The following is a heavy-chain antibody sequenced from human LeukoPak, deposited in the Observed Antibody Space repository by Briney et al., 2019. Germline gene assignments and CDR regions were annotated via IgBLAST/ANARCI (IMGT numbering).Heavy chain of an antibody. CDR1: GFTFSSYS. J-gene: IGHJ3*02. Sequence: GGSLRLSCAASGFTFSSYSINWVRQAPGKGLEWVSYIDSSSGTIYYADSVKGRFTISRDNAKNSLYLQMNSLRAEDTAVYYCAREALLSGAFDIWGQGTMVTVSS. V-gene: IGHV3-48*01. D-gene: IGHD6-25*01. CDR3: AREALLSGAFDI. CDR2: IDSSSGTI.